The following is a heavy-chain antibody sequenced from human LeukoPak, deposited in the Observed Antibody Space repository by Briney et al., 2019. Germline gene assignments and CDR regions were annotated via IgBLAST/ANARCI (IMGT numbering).Heavy chain of an antibody. CDR1: GDSVSSNRST. Sequence: SPTLSLTCASSGDSVSSNRSTLNWVRQSPSRGLEWLGRTYYRSKWYNDYAVSVKGRININADTSKNQLSLHLTSVTPEDTAVYHSARGDSARCHNFYYCGQGALVTVSS. CDR2: TYYRSKWYN. D-gene: IGHD2-15*01. V-gene: IGHV6-1*01. CDR3: ARGDSARCHNFYY. J-gene: IGHJ4*02.